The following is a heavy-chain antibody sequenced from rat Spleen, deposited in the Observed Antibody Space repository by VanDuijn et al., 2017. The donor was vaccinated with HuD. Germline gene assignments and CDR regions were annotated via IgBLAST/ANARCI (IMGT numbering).Heavy chain of an antibody. CDR1: GFTFNNYG. D-gene: IGHD1-6*01. Sequence: EVKLVESGGGLVQPGRSLKLSCAASGFTFNNYGMAWVRQAPTKGLEWVATISSDGRRNYYRDSVKGRFTISRDNAKSTLYLQMDSLRSEDTATYYCARNHMYTTDYYPRPYFDYWGQGVMVTVSS. V-gene: IGHV5-29*01. CDR3: ARNHMYTTDYYPRPYFDY. CDR2: ISSDGRRN. J-gene: IGHJ2*01.